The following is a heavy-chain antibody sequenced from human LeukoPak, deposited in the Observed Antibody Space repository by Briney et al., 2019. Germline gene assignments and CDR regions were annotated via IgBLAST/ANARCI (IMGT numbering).Heavy chain of an antibody. J-gene: IGHJ4*02. D-gene: IGHD3-3*01. V-gene: IGHV3-23*01. CDR1: GFTFSSYA. CDR2: ISGSGGST. Sequence: GGSLRLSCAASGFTFSSYAMSWVRQAPGKGLEWVSAISGSGGSTYYADSVKGRFTIPRDNSKNTLYLQMNSLRAEDTAVYYCARARIFGVVIITFGGYYFDYWGQGTLVTVSS. CDR3: ARARIFGVVIITFGGYYFDY.